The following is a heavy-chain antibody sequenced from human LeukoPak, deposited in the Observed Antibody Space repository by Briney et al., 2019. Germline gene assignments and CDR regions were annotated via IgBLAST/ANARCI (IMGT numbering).Heavy chain of an antibody. D-gene: IGHD5-12*01. V-gene: IGHV4-34*01. CDR3: ARGLRATTVTHYYYGMDV. Sequence: SETLSLTCAVYGGSFSGYYWSWIRQPPGKGLEWIGEINHSGSTNYNPSLKSRVTISVDTSKNQFSLKLSSVTAADTAVYHCARGLRATTVTHYYYGMDVWGKGTTVTVSS. CDR1: GGSFSGYY. CDR2: INHSGST. J-gene: IGHJ6*04.